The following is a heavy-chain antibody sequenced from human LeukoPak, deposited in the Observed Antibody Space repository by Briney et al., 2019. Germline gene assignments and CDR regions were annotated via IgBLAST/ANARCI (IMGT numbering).Heavy chain of an antibody. CDR1: GGSINTANYY. CDR3: ARQRADYYYYYVDV. Sequence: SQTLSLTCTVSGGSINTANYYWGWLRQPPGKGLEWIGSIYYSETTYDNPSLKSRVTISIETSKNQFSLRLSSVTASDTAVYYCARQRADYYYYYVDVWGEGTTVAVS. CDR2: IYYSETT. V-gene: IGHV4-39*01. J-gene: IGHJ6*03.